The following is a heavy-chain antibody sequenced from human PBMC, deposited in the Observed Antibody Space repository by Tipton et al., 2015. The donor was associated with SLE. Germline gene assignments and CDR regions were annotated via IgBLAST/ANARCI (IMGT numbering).Heavy chain of an antibody. CDR1: SYSFTSYG. J-gene: IGHJ4*02. CDR3: ARGTSVGGSFDF. V-gene: IGHV1-18*01. CDR2: ISPYNGNT. Sequence: QLVQSGAEAKKPGASVKVSCKASSYSFTSYGISWVRQAPGQGLEWMGWISPYNGNTKYAQNFQGRVTLTTDTSTSTAYMELRSLRNDDTAVYYCARGTSVGGSFDFWGQGTLVTVSS. D-gene: IGHD6-19*01.